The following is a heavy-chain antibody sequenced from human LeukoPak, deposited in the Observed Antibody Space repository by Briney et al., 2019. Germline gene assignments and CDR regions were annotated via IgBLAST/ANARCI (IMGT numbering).Heavy chain of an antibody. CDR3: ARSSVNYYYYMDV. J-gene: IGHJ6*03. Sequence: SDTLSLTCTASGGSISTGSYYWSWIRQPAGKGLEWIGRIYTSGSTNYNPSLKSRVTISVDTSKNQFSLQLSSVTAADTAVYYCARSSVNYYYYMDVWGKGTTVTVSS. CDR1: GGSISTGSYY. CDR2: IYTSGST. D-gene: IGHD6-25*01. V-gene: IGHV4-61*02.